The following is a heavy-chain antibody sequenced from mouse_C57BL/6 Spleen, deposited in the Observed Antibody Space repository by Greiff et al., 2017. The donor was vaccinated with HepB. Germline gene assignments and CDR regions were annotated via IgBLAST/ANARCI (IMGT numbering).Heavy chain of an antibody. CDR2: FYPGSGSI. Sequence: QVQLKESGAELVKPGASVKLSCKASGYTFTEYTIHWVKQRSGQGLEWIGWFYPGSGSIKYNEKFKDKATLTADKSSSTVYMELSRLTSEDSAVYFCARHEEESYYSNGVYAMDYWGQGTSVTVSS. CDR3: ARHEEESYYSNGVYAMDY. D-gene: IGHD2-5*01. J-gene: IGHJ4*01. V-gene: IGHV1-62-2*01. CDR1: GYTFTEYT.